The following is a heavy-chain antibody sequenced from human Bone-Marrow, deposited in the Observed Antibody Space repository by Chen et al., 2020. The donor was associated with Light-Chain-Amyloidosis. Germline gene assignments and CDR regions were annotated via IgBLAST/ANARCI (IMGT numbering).Heavy chain of an antibody. CDR1: GYTFPNYW. J-gene: IGHJ4*02. CDR3: ARRRDGYNFDY. D-gene: IGHD5-12*01. CDR2: SYPDDSDA. V-gene: IGHV5-51*01. Sequence: EVQLEQSGPEVKKPGESLKISCKGSGYTFPNYWIGWVRQMPGKGLEWMVVSYPDDSDAGYSPSFEGQVTISADKSITTAYLQWRSLKASDTAMYYCARRRDGYNFDYWGQGTLVTVSS.